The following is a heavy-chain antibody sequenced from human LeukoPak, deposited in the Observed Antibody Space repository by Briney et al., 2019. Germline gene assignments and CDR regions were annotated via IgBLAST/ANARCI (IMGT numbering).Heavy chain of an antibody. CDR3: ARESGWGLPHAFDF. CDR1: GFTFNSYP. Sequence: HPGGSLRLSCAASGFTFNSYPLHWVRQAPGKGLEWVTLISYDGSKIYYADSVKGRFTISRDNSKNTLYLQMNSLRAEDTAVYYCARESGWGLPHAFDFWGQGTMITVSS. J-gene: IGHJ3*01. V-gene: IGHV3-30-3*01. CDR2: ISYDGSKI. D-gene: IGHD3-3*01.